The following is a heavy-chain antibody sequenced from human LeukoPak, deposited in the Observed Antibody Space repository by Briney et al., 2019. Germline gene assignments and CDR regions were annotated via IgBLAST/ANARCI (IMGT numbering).Heavy chain of an antibody. D-gene: IGHD3-22*01. J-gene: IGHJ1*01. Sequence: GGSLRLSCAASGFTFSSYTMNWVRQAPGKGLEWVSYISFSGSTIYYADSVKGRLTISRDNAKNSLYVQMNSLRAEDTAVYYCARGGYYDSSGYYYVGYFHHWGQGTLVTVSS. CDR3: ARGGYYDSSGYYYVGYFHH. CDR1: GFTFSSYT. V-gene: IGHV3-48*04. CDR2: ISFSGSTI.